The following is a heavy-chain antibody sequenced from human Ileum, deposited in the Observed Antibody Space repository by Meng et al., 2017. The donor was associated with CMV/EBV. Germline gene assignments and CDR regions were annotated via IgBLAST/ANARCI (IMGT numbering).Heavy chain of an antibody. Sequence: GGSLRLSCAASGFTFNSYGMNWVRQAPGKGLEWVSYITTSSSLKYYADSVKGRFTISRDNAKNSLYLQITSLRAEDTAVYYCARRYCSSTSCYPLSPFMDVWGQGTTVTVSS. CDR2: ITTSSSLK. J-gene: IGHJ6*02. CDR1: GFTFNSYG. V-gene: IGHV3-21*05. CDR3: ARRYCSSTSCYPLSPFMDV. D-gene: IGHD2-2*01.